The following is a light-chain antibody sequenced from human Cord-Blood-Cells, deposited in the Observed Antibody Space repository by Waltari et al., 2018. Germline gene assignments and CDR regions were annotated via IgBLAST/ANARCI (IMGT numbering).Light chain of an antibody. Sequence: DVVMTQSPLALPVHLGPPASISGRSSQSLVNSAGNTYFNWFKQRPGQSPRRPSYKVPNRDLGDPDRFSGSGSGTDCTLKISRVEAEDVGVYASMQGTHWRRTVGQGIKVEIK. CDR2: KVP. V-gene: IGKV2-30*01. J-gene: IGKJ1*01. CDR1: QSLVNSAGNTY. CDR3: MQGTHWRRT.